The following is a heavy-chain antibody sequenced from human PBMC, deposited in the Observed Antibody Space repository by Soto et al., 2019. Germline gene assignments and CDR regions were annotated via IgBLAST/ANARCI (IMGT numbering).Heavy chain of an antibody. V-gene: IGHV2-5*05. CDR3: TSLVTADDSESLDF. CDR2: IYWDDDK. CDR1: GFSRNTPGGS. J-gene: IGHJ4*02. D-gene: IGHD3-3*01. Sequence: QITLRESGPTVVKPTRTLTLTYTFSGFSRNTPGGSVGWIRQPPGKALEWVALIYWDDDKRYDPSLKRRRVINKYSSNTQVALTRTNVHSVHTGTYFCTSLVTADDSESLDFWAQGTLVPVSP.